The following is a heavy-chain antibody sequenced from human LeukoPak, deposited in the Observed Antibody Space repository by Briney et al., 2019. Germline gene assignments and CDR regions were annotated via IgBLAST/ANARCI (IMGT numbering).Heavy chain of an antibody. J-gene: IGHJ6*03. CDR3: AKFPDDLGGGYSPYYYFYMDV. CDR2: IWYDGSNK. D-gene: IGHD3-3*01. Sequence: PGGSLRLSCAASGFTFSSYGMHWVRQAPGKGLEWVAVIWYDGSNKYYADSVKGRFTISRDNSKNTLYLQMNSLRAEDTAVYYCAKFPDDLGGGYSPYYYFYMDVWGKGTTVTVSS. V-gene: IGHV3-33*06. CDR1: GFTFSSYG.